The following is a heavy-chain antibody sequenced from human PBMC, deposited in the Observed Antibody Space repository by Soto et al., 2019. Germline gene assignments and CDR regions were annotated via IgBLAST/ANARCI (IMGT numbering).Heavy chain of an antibody. Sequence: QVQLQESGPGLVKPSQTLSLTCTVSGGSISSGGYYWSWIRQHPGKGLEWIGYIYYSGSNYYNPSLKSRVTISEDTSKNQFSLKLSSVTAADTAVYYCARGGDYGPDYYYYGMDVWGQGTTVTVSS. CDR1: GGSISSGGYY. J-gene: IGHJ6*02. CDR3: ARGGDYGPDYYYYGMDV. D-gene: IGHD4-17*01. V-gene: IGHV4-31*03. CDR2: IYYSGSN.